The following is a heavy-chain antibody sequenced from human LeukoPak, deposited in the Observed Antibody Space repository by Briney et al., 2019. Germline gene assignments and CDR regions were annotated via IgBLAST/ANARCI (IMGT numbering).Heavy chain of an antibody. Sequence: PSETLSLTCGVFGVSINNYYWSWIRQSPGKGLQWIGEISHTEGTRYNPSLESRVTMSVGTSENQLSLKLIFVTAADTAVYYCARIRCGHSGSVCYNHWGLGTLVTVSS. CDR1: GVSINNYY. D-gene: IGHD2-21*01. CDR2: ISHTEGT. V-gene: IGHV4-34*01. J-gene: IGHJ4*02. CDR3: ARIRCGHSGSVCYNH.